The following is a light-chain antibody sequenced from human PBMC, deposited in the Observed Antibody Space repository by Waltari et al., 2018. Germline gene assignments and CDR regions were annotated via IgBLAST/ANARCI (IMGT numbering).Light chain of an antibody. CDR1: SSNIDSDT. Sequence: QSVLPQPPSASGPPGQRVPISCSGSSSNIDSDTVHYFQHLPGTAPKLLVYTDNQRPSGVPDRFSGSKSGTSASLAISGLQSEDEADYYCATWDDTLHGCWVFGGGTKLTVL. CDR3: ATWDDTLHGCWV. CDR2: TDN. V-gene: IGLV1-44*01. J-gene: IGLJ3*02.